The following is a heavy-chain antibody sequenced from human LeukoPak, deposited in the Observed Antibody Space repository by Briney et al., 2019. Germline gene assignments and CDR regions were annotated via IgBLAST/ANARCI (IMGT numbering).Heavy chain of an antibody. Sequence: GGSLRLSCAVSGFTFSSYAMSWVRQAPGKGLEWVSAISGSGGSTYYADSVKGRFTISRDNSKNTLYLQMNSLRAEDTAVYYCAKGRDIKYSSSWYYFDYWGQGTLVTVSS. CDR2: ISGSGGST. CDR1: GFTFSSYA. V-gene: IGHV3-23*01. J-gene: IGHJ4*02. D-gene: IGHD6-13*01. CDR3: AKGRDIKYSSSWYYFDY.